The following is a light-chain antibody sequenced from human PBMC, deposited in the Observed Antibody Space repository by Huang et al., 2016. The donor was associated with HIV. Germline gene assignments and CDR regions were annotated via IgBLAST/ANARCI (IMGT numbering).Light chain of an antibody. V-gene: IGKV4-1*01. CDR1: QSVLSSSNDKNY. Sequence: DIVMTQSPDSLAVSLGERATINCSSSQSVLSSSNDKNYLTWYQQKPGQPPKLLIDWASTLESGVPERFSGSGSGTHFTLTISSLQAEDVAVYYCQQYYSVPRTFGQGTKVEIK. CDR3: QQYYSVPRT. J-gene: IGKJ1*01. CDR2: WAS.